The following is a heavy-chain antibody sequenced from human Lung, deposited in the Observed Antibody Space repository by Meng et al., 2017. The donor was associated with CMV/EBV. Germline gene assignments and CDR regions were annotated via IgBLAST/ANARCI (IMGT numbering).Heavy chain of an antibody. J-gene: IGHJ4*02. CDR2: ISSSSSSI. CDR1: GFXFNSYR. Sequence: GGSXRLXCAASGFXFNSYRMNWLRQAPGKGLEWVSYISSSSSSIYYTDSVKGRFTISRDNAKNSLYLEMNSLRVDDTGVYFCARDAGEGIVVVPAAISDYWXQGTXVTVSS. CDR3: ARDAGEGIVVVPAAISDY. V-gene: IGHV3-48*04. D-gene: IGHD2-2*02.